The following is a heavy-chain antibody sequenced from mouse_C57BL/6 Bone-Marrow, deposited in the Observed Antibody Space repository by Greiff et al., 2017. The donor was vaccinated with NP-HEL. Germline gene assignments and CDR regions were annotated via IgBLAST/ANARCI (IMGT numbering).Heavy chain of an antibody. CDR3: ARKANYGSSSWFAY. J-gene: IGHJ3*01. CDR2: IYPRSGNT. Sequence: QVQLQQSGAELARPGASVKLSCKASGYTFTSYGISWVKQRTGQGLEWIGEIYPRSGNTYYNEKFKGKATLTADKSSSTAYMELRSLTSEDSAVYFCARKANYGSSSWFAYWGQGTLVTVSA. D-gene: IGHD1-1*01. V-gene: IGHV1-81*01. CDR1: GYTFTSYG.